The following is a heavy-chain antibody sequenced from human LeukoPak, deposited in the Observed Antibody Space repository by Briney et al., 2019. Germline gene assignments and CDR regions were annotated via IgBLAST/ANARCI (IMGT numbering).Heavy chain of an antibody. CDR2: INPNSGGT. D-gene: IGHD2-15*01. CDR3: ARGGKLGYCSGGSCYWYYFDY. V-gene: IGHV1-2*02. Sequence: ASVKASCKASGYTFTGYYMHWVRQAPGQGLEWMGWINPNSGGTNYAQKFQGRVTMTRDTSISTAYMELSRLRSDDTAVYYCARGGKLGYCSGGSCYWYYFDYWGQGTLVTVSS. J-gene: IGHJ4*02. CDR1: GYTFTGYY.